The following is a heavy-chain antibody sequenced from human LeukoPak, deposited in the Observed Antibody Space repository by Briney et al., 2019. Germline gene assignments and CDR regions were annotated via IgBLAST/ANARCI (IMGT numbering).Heavy chain of an antibody. V-gene: IGHV3-74*01. CDR3: AKTLYYDTTATNAFDS. CDR1: GFTFSSYS. J-gene: IGHJ4*02. Sequence: GGSLRLSCAASGFTFSSYSMNWVRQAPGKGLMWVSRINADGSKTDYAASVKGRFTISRENAKNTLYLQMDGLGVEDTAVYYCAKTLYYDTTATNAFDSWGPGTLVTVSS. D-gene: IGHD2-15*01. CDR2: INADGSKT.